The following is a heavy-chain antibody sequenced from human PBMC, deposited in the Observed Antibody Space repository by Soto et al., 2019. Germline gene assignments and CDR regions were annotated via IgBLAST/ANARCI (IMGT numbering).Heavy chain of an antibody. CDR1: GGTFSSYA. Sequence: SSVKVSCKASGGTFSSYAISWVRQAPGQGLEWMGGIIPIFGTANYAQKFQGRVTITADESTSTAYMELSSLRSEDTAVYYCARIPGIRFFPPVDVWGQGTTVTVSS. J-gene: IGHJ6*02. V-gene: IGHV1-69*13. CDR2: IIPIFGTA. CDR3: ARIPGIRFFPPVDV. D-gene: IGHD3-3*01.